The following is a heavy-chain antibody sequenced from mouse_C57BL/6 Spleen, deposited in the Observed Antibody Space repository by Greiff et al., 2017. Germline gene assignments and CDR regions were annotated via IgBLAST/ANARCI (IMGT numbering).Heavy chain of an antibody. CDR1: GYTFTDYY. Sequence: VQLQQSGPELVKPGASVKISCKASGYTFTDYYMNWVKQSHGKSLEWIGDINPNNGGTSYNQKFKGKATLTVDKSSSTAYMELRSLTSEDSAVYYCAILARFAYWGQGTLVTVSA. CDR3: AILARFAY. J-gene: IGHJ3*01. CDR2: INPNNGGT. V-gene: IGHV1-26*01.